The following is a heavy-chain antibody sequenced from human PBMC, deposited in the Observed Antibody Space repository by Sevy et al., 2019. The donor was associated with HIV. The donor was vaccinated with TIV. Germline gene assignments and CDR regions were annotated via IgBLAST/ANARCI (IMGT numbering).Heavy chain of an antibody. Sequence: GGSLRLSCAASGSSFESFAMNWVRQAPGKGLEWVAYISKSGSYIYYAYSVKGRFTNSKDNAKNSLFLQMNSLGAEDTAIYYCTRGSGIDYYEKGMDLWGQGTTVTVSS. J-gene: IGHJ6*02. CDR3: TRGSGIDYYEKGMDL. CDR2: ISKSGSYI. V-gene: IGHV3-21*04. CDR1: GSSFESFA. D-gene: IGHD3-10*01.